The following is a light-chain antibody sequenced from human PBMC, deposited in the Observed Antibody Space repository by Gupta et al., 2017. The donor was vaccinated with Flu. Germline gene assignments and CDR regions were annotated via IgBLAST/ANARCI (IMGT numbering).Light chain of an antibody. V-gene: IGLV2-23*01. CDR3: SSYAGSSNIVV. J-gene: IGLJ2*01. Sequence: QSALTQPASVSGSPGQSITISCTGTSSDVGRYDVVSWYQQHPGTAPKLMIYEDSKRTSGVANRFSGSKSGNTASITNSGLQAEDEADYYCSSYAGSSNIVVFGGGTKLTVL. CDR2: EDS. CDR1: SSDVGRYDV.